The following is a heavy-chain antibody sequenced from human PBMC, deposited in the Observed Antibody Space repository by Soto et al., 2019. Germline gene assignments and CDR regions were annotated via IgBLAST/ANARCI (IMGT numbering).Heavy chain of an antibody. D-gene: IGHD3-3*01. Sequence: GGSLRLSCAASGFTFSSYSMNWVRQAPGKGLEWVSSISSSSSYIYYADSVKGRFTISRDNAKNSLYLQMNSLRAEDTAVYYCARDRARRYDFWSPFDYWGQGTLVTVSS. CDR1: GFTFSSYS. CDR2: ISSSSSYI. CDR3: ARDRARRYDFWSPFDY. J-gene: IGHJ4*02. V-gene: IGHV3-21*01.